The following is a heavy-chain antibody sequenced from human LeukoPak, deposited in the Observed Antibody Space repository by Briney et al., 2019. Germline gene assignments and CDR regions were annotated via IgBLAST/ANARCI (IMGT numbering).Heavy chain of an antibody. Sequence: GGSLRLSCVASGFTFTNAWMTWVRQAPGKGLEWVGRIKSKADGGTTDYVASVKGRFIISRNDSKDTMYLQMNSLKIEDTGVYYCTADKDFWGGYQDFWGQGILVSVSS. V-gene: IGHV3-15*01. CDR3: TADKDFWGGYQDF. J-gene: IGHJ4*02. D-gene: IGHD3-3*01. CDR1: GFTFTNAW. CDR2: IKSKADGGTT.